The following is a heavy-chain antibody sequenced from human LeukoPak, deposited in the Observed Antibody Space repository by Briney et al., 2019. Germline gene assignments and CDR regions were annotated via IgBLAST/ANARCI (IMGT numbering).Heavy chain of an antibody. CDR2: ISHSGNT. D-gene: IGHD2-8*02. J-gene: IGHJ5*02. CDR3: ARDGGVAPHNWFDP. Sequence: SETLSLTCAVYGGSFSGYYWGWIRQPPGKGLEWIGSISHSGNTYYNPSLKSRVTISVATSKNQFSLRLSSVTAADTAMYYCARDGGVAPHNWFDPWGQGTLVTVSS. V-gene: IGHV4-38-2*02. CDR1: GGSFSGYY.